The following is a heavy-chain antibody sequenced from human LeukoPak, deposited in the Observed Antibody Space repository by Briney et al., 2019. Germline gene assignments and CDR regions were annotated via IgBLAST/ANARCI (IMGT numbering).Heavy chain of an antibody. V-gene: IGHV4-38-2*02. CDR2: IYHSGST. J-gene: IGHJ5*02. D-gene: IGHD3-3*01. CDR1: GYSISSGYY. CDR3: ARAKDFWSGYYTGGSNWFDP. Sequence: SVTLSLTCTVSGYSISSGYYWGWIRPPPGKGLEWIGSIYHSGSTYYNPSLKSRVTISVDTSKNQFSLKLSSVTAADTAVYYCARAKDFWSGYYTGGSNWFDPWGQGTLVTVSS.